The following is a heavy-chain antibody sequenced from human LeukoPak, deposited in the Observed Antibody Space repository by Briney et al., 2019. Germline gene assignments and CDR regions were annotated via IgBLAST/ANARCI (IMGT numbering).Heavy chain of an antibody. CDR3: ARGVEPLAANTLAY. CDR2: LYSDGNT. V-gene: IGHV3-53*01. Sequence: GGSLRLSCAAPGFTFITNSMIWVRQAPGKGLEWVSVLYSDGNTKYADSVQGRFTISRDNSKNTLYLEMNSLSPDDTAVYYCARGVEPLAANTLAYWGQGTLVTVSS. J-gene: IGHJ4*02. D-gene: IGHD1-14*01. CDR1: GFTFITNS.